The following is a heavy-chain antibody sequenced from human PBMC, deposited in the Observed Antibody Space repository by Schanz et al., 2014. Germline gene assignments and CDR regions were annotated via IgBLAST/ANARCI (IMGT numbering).Heavy chain of an antibody. Sequence: EVQLVESGGGVVQPGGSLRLSCAASGFTFSSYAMSWVRQAPGKGLEWVSAISGSGETTYYADSVKGRFTISRDNSKNTLYLQMNSLRPEDTAVYYCARKPLAANYHLDYWGLGTLVTVS. J-gene: IGHJ4*02. CDR1: GFTFSSYA. V-gene: IGHV3-23*04. CDR2: ISGSGETT. D-gene: IGHD1-7*01. CDR3: ARKPLAANYHLDY.